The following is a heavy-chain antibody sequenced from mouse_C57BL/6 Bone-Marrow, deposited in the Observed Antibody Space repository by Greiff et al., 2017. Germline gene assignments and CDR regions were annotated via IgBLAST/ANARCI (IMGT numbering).Heavy chain of an antibody. V-gene: IGHV1-64*01. CDR3: AREVDGYYDAMDY. D-gene: IGHD2-3*01. CDR1: GYTFTSYW. CDR2: IHPNSGST. J-gene: IGHJ4*01. Sequence: VKLQQPGAELVKPGASVKLSCKASGYTFTSYWMHWVKQRPGQGLEWIGMIHPNSGSTNYNEKFKSKATLTVDKSSSTAYMQLSSLTSEDSAVYYCAREVDGYYDAMDYWGQGTSVTVSS.